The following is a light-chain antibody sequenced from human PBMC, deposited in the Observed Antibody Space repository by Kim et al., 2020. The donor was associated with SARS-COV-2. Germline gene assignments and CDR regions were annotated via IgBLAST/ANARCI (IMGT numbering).Light chain of an antibody. Sequence: LSLSPGDSASLSCRTSQSLSSSYIAWYQQRPGQAPRLLIYGASNRATGIPDRFSGSGSGTDFTLTINRLEPEDFALYYCQQYGTTFGQGTKVDIK. J-gene: IGKJ1*01. CDR3: QQYGTT. CDR2: GAS. V-gene: IGKV3-20*01. CDR1: QSLSSSY.